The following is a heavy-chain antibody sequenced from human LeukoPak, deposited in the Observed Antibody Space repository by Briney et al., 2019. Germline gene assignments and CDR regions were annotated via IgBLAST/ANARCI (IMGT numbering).Heavy chain of an antibody. CDR1: GYSISSGYY. CDR2: IYHSGST. Sequence: SETLSLTCAVSGYSISSGYYWGWIRQPPGMGLEWIGSIYHSGSTYYNPSLKSRVTISVDTSKNQFSLKLSSVTAADTAVYYCARRGYGSGSYFLDYWGQGTLVTVSS. J-gene: IGHJ4*02. V-gene: IGHV4-38-2*01. D-gene: IGHD3-10*01. CDR3: ARRGYGSGSYFLDY.